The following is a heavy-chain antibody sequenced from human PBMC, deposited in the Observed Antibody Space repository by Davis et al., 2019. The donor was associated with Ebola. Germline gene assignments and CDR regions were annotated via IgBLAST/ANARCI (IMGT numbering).Heavy chain of an antibody. CDR2: ISGSGGST. CDR3: AKSGLSFGVVKYHYGMDV. J-gene: IGHJ6*04. D-gene: IGHD3-3*01. V-gene: IGHV3-23*01. CDR1: GFAVRNTH. Sequence: GGSLRLSCDVSGFAVRNTHMSWVRQAPGKGLEWVSAISGSGGSTYYADSVKGRFTISRDNSKKTLYLQMNSLRAEDTAVYYCAKSGLSFGVVKYHYGMDVWGKGTTVTVSS.